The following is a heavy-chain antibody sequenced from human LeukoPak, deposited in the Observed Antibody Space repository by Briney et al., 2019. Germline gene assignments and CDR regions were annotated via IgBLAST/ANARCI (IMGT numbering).Heavy chain of an antibody. D-gene: IGHD3-22*01. CDR2: INHSGST. V-gene: IGHV4-34*01. J-gene: IGHJ4*02. CDR1: GGSFSGYY. CDR3: ARHSWGSGYYYPTGVDY. Sequence: KTSETLSLTCAVYGGSFSGYYWSWIRQPPGKGLEWIGEINHSGSTNYNPSLKSRVTISVDTSKNKFSLKLSSVTAADTAVYYCARHSWGSGYYYPTGVDYWGQGTLVTVSS.